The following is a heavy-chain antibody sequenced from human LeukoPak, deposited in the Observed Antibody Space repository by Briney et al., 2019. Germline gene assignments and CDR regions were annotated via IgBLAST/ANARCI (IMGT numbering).Heavy chain of an antibody. J-gene: IGHJ1*01. CDR3: AKGPLSFGELTVKYLQD. CDR2: ISGSSGST. CDR1: RFKFSGYA. Sequence: GGSLRLSCSAARFKFSGYAMSWVRQAPGKGLEWVSVISGSSGSTFYADAVKGRFTISRDNSKNTLFLQMHSLSVEDTAVYFCAKGPLSFGELTVKYLQDWGQGTLVTVSS. V-gene: IGHV3-23*01. D-gene: IGHD3-10*01.